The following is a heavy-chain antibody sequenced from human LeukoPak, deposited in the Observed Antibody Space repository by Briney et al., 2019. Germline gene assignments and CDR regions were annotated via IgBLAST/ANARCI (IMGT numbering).Heavy chain of an antibody. V-gene: IGHV4-59*08. CDR2: IYYSGST. J-gene: IGHJ4*02. CDR3: ASGYSSSWYKVDY. CDR1: GGSISSYY. Sequence: AETLSLTCTVSGGSISSYYWSWIRQPPGKGVEGVGYIYYSGSTNYNPSLKSRVTISVDTSKNQFSLKLSSVTAADTAVYYCASGYSSSWYKVDYWGQGTLVTVSS. D-gene: IGHD6-13*01.